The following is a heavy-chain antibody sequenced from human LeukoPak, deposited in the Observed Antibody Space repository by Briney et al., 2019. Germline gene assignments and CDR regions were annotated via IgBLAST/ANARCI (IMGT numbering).Heavy chain of an antibody. CDR1: GFTFTGYS. D-gene: IGHD2-8*01. CDR2: ISGSSKHR. CDR3: ARDATYCTNGVCYTRFDY. J-gene: IGHJ4*02. Sequence: GGSLRLSCAAPGFTFTGYSMNWVRQAPGKGLEWVSSISGSSKHRYYADSVKGRFTISRDNAKSSLYLQMNSLRAEDTAVYYCARDATYCTNGVCYTRFDYWGQGTLVTVSS. V-gene: IGHV3-21*01.